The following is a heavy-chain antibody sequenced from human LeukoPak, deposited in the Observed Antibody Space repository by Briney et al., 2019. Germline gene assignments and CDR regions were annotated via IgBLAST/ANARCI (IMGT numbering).Heavy chain of an antibody. D-gene: IGHD4-17*01. CDR2: INHSGST. J-gene: IGHJ5*02. CDR1: GGSFSGYY. Sequence: SETLSLTCAVYGGSFSGYYWSWIRQPPGKGLEWIGEINHSGSTNYNPSLKSRVTISVDTSKNQFSLKLSSVTAADTAVYYCARSGRSLIRYGDSTRRFDPWGQGTLVTVSS. V-gene: IGHV4-34*01. CDR3: ARSGRSLIRYGDSTRRFDP.